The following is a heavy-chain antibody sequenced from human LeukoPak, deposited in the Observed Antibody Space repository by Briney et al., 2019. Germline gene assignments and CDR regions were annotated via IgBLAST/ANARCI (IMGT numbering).Heavy chain of an antibody. CDR1: VYAFTNYG. CDR3: ARGNTMVPDS. D-gene: IGHD3-10*01. CDR2: INNYSANT. V-gene: IGHV1-18*04. Sequence: GPSLKASAKASVYAFTNYGITWVRQAPGQGLEWMGWINNYSANTLYAQNIQGRVTMTTDTSTTTAYMELRSLRFDDTAVYYCARGNTMVPDSWGQGTLVTVSS. J-gene: IGHJ5*01.